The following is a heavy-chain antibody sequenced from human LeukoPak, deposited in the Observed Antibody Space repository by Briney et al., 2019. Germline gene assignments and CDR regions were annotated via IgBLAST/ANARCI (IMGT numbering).Heavy chain of an antibody. J-gene: IGHJ4*02. V-gene: IGHV3-7*01. CDR2: IKQDGSEK. D-gene: IGHD3-3*01. CDR1: GFTFSSYA. CDR3: ARSYYDFWSRYHFDY. Sequence: GGSLRLSCAASGFTFSSYAMSWVRQAPGKGLEWVANIKQDGSEKYYVDSVKGRFTISRDNAKNSLYLQMNSLRAEDTAVYYCARSYYDFWSRYHFDYWGQGTLVTVSS.